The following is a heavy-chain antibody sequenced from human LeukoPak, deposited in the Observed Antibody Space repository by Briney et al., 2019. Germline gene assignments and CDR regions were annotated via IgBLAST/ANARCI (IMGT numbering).Heavy chain of an antibody. CDR3: AKDSVAVTGTGNIDY. CDR2: ISWDGGSR. CDR1: GYTFDDYA. V-gene: IGHV3-43D*04. J-gene: IGHJ4*02. D-gene: IGHD6-19*01. Sequence: GGSLRLSCAASGYTFDDYAMHWVRQAPGKGLEWVSLISWDGGSRYYADSVKGRFTISRDNSKNSLYLQMNSLRAEDTALYYCAKDSVAVTGTGNIDYWGQGTLVTVSS.